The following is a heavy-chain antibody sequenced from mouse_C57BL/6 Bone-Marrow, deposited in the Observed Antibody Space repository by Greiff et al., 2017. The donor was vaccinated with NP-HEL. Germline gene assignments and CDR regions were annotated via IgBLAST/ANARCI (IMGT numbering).Heavy chain of an antibody. CDR2: ISNLAYSI. V-gene: IGHV5-15*01. J-gene: IGHJ2*01. Sequence: DVKLVESGGGLVQPGGSLKLSCAASGFTFSDYGMAWVRQAPRKGPEWVAFISNLAYSIYYADTVTGRFTISRENAKNTLYLEMSSLRSEDTAMYYCARGVVANYFDYWGQGTTLTVSS. CDR1: GFTFSDYG. CDR3: ARGVVANYFDY. D-gene: IGHD1-1*01.